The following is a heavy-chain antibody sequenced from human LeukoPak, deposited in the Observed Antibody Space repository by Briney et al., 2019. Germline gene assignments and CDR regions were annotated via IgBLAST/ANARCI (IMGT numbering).Heavy chain of an antibody. V-gene: IGHV5-51*01. J-gene: IGHJ4*02. CDR3: ARHRGYCSSTSCYVVDY. CDR1: GYSFTNYW. CDR2: IYPGDSDT. Sequence: GESLKISCKGSGYSFTNYWIGWVRQMPGKGLEWMGIIYPGDSDTRYSPSFQGHVTISADKSISTAYLQWSSLKASDTAMDYCARHRGYCSSTSCYVVDYWGQGTLVTVSS. D-gene: IGHD2-2*01.